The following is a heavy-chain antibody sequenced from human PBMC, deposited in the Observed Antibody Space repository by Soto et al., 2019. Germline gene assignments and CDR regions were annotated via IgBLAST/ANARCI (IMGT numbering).Heavy chain of an antibody. J-gene: IGHJ4*02. CDR3: ARADPDASVGY. V-gene: IGHV4-59*01. CDR2: ISYSGST. CDR1: GGSMSSYY. Sequence: SETLSLTCTVSGGSMSSYYWTWLRQSPGRGLEWIGYISYSGSTYYNPSLKSRVTISADTSKNQFSLRMNSMIAADTAVYYCARADPDASVGYWGQGTLVTVSS. D-gene: IGHD2-15*01.